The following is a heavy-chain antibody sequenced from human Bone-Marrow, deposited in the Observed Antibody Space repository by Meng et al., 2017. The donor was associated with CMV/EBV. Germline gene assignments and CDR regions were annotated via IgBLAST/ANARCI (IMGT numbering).Heavy chain of an antibody. D-gene: IGHD3-16*01. CDR2: TRGSGSMT. V-gene: IGHV3-23*01. CDR1: GFTFSSYG. CDR3: ARRGNYMSDSFDV. J-gene: IGHJ3*01. Sequence: GGSLRLSCAASGFTFSSYGMHWVRQAPGKGLEWVSTTRGSGSMTHYADSVKGRFAASRDNSKDTLDLQMNRLRVEDTAIYYCARRGNYMSDSFDVWGRGTAVTVAS.